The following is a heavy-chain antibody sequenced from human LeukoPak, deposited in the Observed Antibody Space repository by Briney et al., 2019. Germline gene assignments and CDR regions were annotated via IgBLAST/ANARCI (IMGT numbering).Heavy chain of an antibody. J-gene: IGHJ4*02. CDR1: GFTFSSYS. CDR3: ARGWPPMDY. CDR2: INHSGST. Sequence: GSLRLSCAASGFTFSSYSMNWVRQAPGKGLEWIGEINHSGSTNYNPSLKSRVTISVDTSKNQFSLKLSSVTAADTAVYYCARGWPPMDYWGQGTLVTVSS. V-gene: IGHV4-34*01.